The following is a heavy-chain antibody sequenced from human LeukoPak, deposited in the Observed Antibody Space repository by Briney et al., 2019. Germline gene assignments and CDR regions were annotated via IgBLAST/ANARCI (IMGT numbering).Heavy chain of an antibody. CDR2: ISYDGSNK. V-gene: IGHV3-30*03. J-gene: IGHJ4*02. D-gene: IGHD1-26*01. CDR1: GFTFSSYG. Sequence: PGGSLRLSCAASGFTFSSYGMHWVRQAPGKGLEWVAVISYDGSNKYYADSVKGRFTISRDNAKNTLYLQMNSLRAEDTAVYYCARGVASGSYYTTFDYWGQGTLVTVSS. CDR3: ARGVASGSYYTTFDY.